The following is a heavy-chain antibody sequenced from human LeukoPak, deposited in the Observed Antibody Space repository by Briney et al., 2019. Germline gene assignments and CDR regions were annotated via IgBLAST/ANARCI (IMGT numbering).Heavy chain of an antibody. Sequence: ASVKVSCKASGYIFTTSAIYWVRQAPGQRPEWMGWINAGNGNTRYSQKFQDRVSLTRDTSASAAYMELSRLTPEDTAVYYCTTSVSEGDEDGILTGFNYWGQGTLVTVSS. CDR2: INAGNGNT. CDR1: GYIFTTSA. J-gene: IGHJ4*02. D-gene: IGHD3-9*01. V-gene: IGHV1-3*01. CDR3: TTSVSEGDEDGILTGFNY.